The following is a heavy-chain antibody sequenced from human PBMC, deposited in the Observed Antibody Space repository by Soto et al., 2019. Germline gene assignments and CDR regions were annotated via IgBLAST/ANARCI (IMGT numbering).Heavy chain of an antibody. CDR1: GYRFTDYY. CDR3: ARGAPSHYYFFAPDV. V-gene: IGHV1-2*02. D-gene: IGHD1-26*01. Sequence: QAHLVQSGAEVKKPGASVKVSCRAFGYRFTDYYLHWVRQAPGQGLDWMGWIKPSTGGASYAEKFQAGVIMTSDTSMNTVYMEMSNLTSDDTALYFCARGAPSHYYFFAPDVWGPGTPVTVSS. J-gene: IGHJ6*02. CDR2: IKPSTGGA.